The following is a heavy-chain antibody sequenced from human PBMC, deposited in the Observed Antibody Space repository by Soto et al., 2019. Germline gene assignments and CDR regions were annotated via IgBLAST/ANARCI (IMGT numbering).Heavy chain of an antibody. V-gene: IGHV3-7*01. CDR2: IKQDGSEK. CDR3: AKQYDFWSGYYGYYYYYYGMDV. J-gene: IGHJ6*02. D-gene: IGHD3-3*01. CDR1: GFTFSSYW. Sequence: PGGSLRLSCAASGFTFSSYWMSWVRQAPGKGLEWVANIKQDGSEKYYVDSVKGRFTISRDNAKNSLYLQMNSLRAEDTAVYYCAKQYDFWSGYYGYYYYYYGMDVWGQGTTVTVSS.